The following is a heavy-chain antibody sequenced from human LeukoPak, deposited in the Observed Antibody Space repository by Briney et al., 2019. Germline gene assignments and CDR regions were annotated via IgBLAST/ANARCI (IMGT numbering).Heavy chain of an antibody. J-gene: IGHJ6*03. D-gene: IGHD3-10*01. CDR3: ASSITMVRGVSNYYYYYMDV. CDR1: GGSFSGYY. V-gene: IGHV4-34*01. Sequence: SETLSLTCAVYGGSFSGYYWSWIRQPPGKGLEWIGEINHSGSTNYNPSLKSRVTISVDTSNNQFSLKLSSVTAADTAVYYCASSITMVRGVSNYYYYYMDVWGKGTTVTISS. CDR2: INHSGST.